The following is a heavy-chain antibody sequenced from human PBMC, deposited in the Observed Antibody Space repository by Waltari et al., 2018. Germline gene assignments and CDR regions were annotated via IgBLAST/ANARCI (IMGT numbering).Heavy chain of an antibody. D-gene: IGHD6-6*01. V-gene: IGHV3-9*01. CDR3: AKVRIPARLLSVVVTDLEFEY. CDR2: ISWNSGSI. J-gene: IGHJ4*02. Sequence: EVQLVESGGGLVQPGRSLRLSCAASGFTFDDYAMHWVRQAPGKGLDWVSGISWNSGSIGYADSVKGRFIISRDNAKNSLYLQMNSLRAEDTALYYCAKVRIPARLLSVVVTDLEFEYWGQGTLVTVSS. CDR1: GFTFDDYA.